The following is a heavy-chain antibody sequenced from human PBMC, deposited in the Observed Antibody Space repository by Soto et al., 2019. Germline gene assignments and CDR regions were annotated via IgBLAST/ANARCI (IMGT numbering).Heavy chain of an antibody. Sequence: SETLSLTCTVSGGSISSYYWSWIRQPPGKGLEWIGYIYYSGSTNYNPSLKSRVTISVDTSKNQFSLKLSSVTAADTAVYYCAAYRGAAARNYYYYYGMDVWGQGTTVTVSS. V-gene: IGHV4-59*01. CDR3: AAYRGAAARNYYYYYGMDV. J-gene: IGHJ6*02. CDR1: GGSISSYY. D-gene: IGHD6-13*01. CDR2: IYYSGST.